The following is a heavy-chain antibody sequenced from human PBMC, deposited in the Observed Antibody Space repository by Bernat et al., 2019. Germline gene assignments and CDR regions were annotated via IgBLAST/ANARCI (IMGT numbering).Heavy chain of an antibody. D-gene: IGHD6-19*01. V-gene: IGHV4-39*01. CDR2: IYYSGST. J-gene: IGHJ5*02. CDR1: GGSISSSSYY. CDR3: ARGSLAVAGVNWFDP. Sequence: QLQLQESGPGLVKPSETLSLTCTVSGGSISSSSYYWGWIRQPPGKGLEWIGSIYYSGSTYYNPSLKSRVTISVDTSKNQFSLKLSAVTAAGTAVYYCARGSLAVAGVNWFDPWGQGTLVTVSS.